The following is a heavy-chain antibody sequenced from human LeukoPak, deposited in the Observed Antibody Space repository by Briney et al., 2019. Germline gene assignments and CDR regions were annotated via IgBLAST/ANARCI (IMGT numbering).Heavy chain of an antibody. CDR2: IRTKAYGGTT. J-gene: IGHJ4*02. Sequence: PGGSLRLSCTTSGFTFGDYPMTWVRQAPGQGLGWVGFIRTKAYGGTTEYAASVKGRFTISRDDSKSVAYLQMNSLKTEDTAIYYCTRVGSGLYYWGRGTLVTVSS. V-gene: IGHV3-49*04. CDR3: TRVGSGLYY. D-gene: IGHD6-19*01. CDR1: GFTFGDYP.